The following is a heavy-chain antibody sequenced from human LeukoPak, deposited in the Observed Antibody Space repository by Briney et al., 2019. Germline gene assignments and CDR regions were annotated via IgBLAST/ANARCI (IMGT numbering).Heavy chain of an antibody. V-gene: IGHV3-64D*06. Sequence: GGSLRLSCAASGFTFSTYWMSWVRQTPGKGPEYVSTISGSGNGFSIYYADSVKGRFTISRDDSKSILYLQMNGLRSEDTAVYYCVKDFGRVRGTPDSWGQGTLVTVSS. CDR2: ISGSGNGFSI. J-gene: IGHJ4*02. D-gene: IGHD3-16*01. CDR3: VKDFGRVRGTPDS. CDR1: GFTFSTYW.